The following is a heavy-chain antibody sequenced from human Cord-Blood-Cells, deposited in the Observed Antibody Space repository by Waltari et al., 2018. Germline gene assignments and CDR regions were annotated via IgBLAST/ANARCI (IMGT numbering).Heavy chain of an antibody. D-gene: IGHD4-17*01. V-gene: IGHV1-8*03. CDR3: ARGVGEMTTVTFDY. J-gene: IGHJ4*02. CDR1: GYTFTSYD. CDR2: MNPNSGNT. Sequence: QVQLVQSGAEVKKPGASVKVSCKASGYTFTSYDLKWVRPATGQGLEWMGWMNPNSGNTGYAQKFQGRVTITRNTSISTAYMELSSLRSEDTAVYYCARGVGEMTTVTFDYWGQGTLVTVSS.